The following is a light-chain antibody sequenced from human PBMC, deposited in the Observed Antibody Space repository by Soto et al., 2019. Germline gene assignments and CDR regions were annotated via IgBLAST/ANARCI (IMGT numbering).Light chain of an antibody. J-gene: IGKJ1*01. CDR2: EAS. CDR3: QQTYLPPLP. Sequence: SSLSASIGDRVTITCRASQDINSYLAWYQQKPGKAPNLLIYEASILQRGVPSRFSGSNSGTDFTLTIIVLQPEDSATYCCQQTYLPPLPFGQ. CDR1: QDINSY. V-gene: IGKV1-39*01.